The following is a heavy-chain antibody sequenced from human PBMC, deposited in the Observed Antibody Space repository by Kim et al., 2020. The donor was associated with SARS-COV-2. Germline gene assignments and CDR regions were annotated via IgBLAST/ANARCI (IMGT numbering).Heavy chain of an antibody. CDR1: GFTFSSYG. V-gene: IGHV3-33*05. CDR3: ARDRDYYGSGWYYFDY. J-gene: IGHJ4*02. Sequence: VGSLRLSCAASGFTFSSYGMHWVRQAPGKGLEWVAVISYDGSNKYYADSVKGRFTISRDNSKNTLYLQMNSLRAEDTAVYYCARDRDYYGSGWYYFDYWGQGTLVTVSS. CDR2: ISYDGSNK. D-gene: IGHD3-10*01.